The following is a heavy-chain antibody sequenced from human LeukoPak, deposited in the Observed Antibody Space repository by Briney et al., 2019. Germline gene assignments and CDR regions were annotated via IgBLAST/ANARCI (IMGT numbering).Heavy chain of an antibody. CDR2: ISSGSGM. Sequence: PGGSLRLSCAASGFTFSSFTMNWVRQAPGKGLEWISYISSGSGMYYADSVKGRFVISRDNAKNSLYLEMNGLRAEDTAVYYCVRDHYWCFDLWGHGTLVTVSS. CDR3: VRDHYWCFDL. J-gene: IGHJ2*01. CDR1: GFTFSSFT. V-gene: IGHV3-48*04.